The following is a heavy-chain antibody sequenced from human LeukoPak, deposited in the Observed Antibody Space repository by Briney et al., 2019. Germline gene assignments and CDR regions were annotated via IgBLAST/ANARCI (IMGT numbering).Heavy chain of an antibody. CDR1: GFTFSNYS. CDR2: ISSNSKYI. D-gene: IGHD2-15*01. V-gene: IGHV3-21*04. Sequence: GGSLRLSCAASGFTFSNYSMNWVRQAPGKGLEWVSSISSNSKYIYYADSVKGRFTISRDNAKNTLYLQMNSLRAEDAALYYCAKDLSRYCSGGSCYYHWGQGTLVTVSS. J-gene: IGHJ5*02. CDR3: AKDLSRYCSGGSCYYH.